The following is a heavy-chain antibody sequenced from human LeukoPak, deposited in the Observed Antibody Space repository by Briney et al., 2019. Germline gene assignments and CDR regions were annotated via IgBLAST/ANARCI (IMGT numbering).Heavy chain of an antibody. V-gene: IGHV4-61*02. CDR2: IYTSGSS. CDR1: GGSISSGSYY. J-gene: IGHJ4*02. CDR3: AREYYYDSSGSPGVDY. Sequence: SETLSLTCTVSGGSISSGSYYWSWIRQPAGKGLEWIGRIYTSGSSNYNPSLKSRVTISVDTSKNQFSLKLSSVTAADTAVYYCAREYYYDSSGSPGVDYWGQGTLVTVSS. D-gene: IGHD3-22*01.